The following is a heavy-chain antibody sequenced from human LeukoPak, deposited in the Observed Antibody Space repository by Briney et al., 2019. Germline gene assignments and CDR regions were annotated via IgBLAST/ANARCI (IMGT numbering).Heavy chain of an antibody. D-gene: IGHD5-12*01. J-gene: IGHJ5*02. CDR3: ARIYQLRLRVWFDP. V-gene: IGHV1-8*01. CDR2: MNPNSGNT. CDR1: GYTFTSYD. Sequence: ASVKVSCKASGYTFTSYDINWVRQATGQGLEWMGWMNPNSGNTGYAQKFQGRVAMTRNTSISTAYMGLSSLRSEDTAVYYCARIYQLRLRVWFDPWGQGTLVTVSS.